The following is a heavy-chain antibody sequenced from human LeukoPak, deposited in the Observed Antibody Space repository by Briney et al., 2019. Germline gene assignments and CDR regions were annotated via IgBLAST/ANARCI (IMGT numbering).Heavy chain of an antibody. Sequence: SETLSLTCTFSGGSIRSRSYTWGWIRQPPGKGLKWIGSIYYSGSTYYNPSLKSRVTISVDTSKNQFSLKLSSVTAADTAVYYCARGRLYYDSTYYFDYWGQGTLVTVSS. CDR2: IYYSGST. J-gene: IGHJ4*02. CDR3: ARGRLYYDSTYYFDY. V-gene: IGHV4-39*07. CDR1: GGSIRSRSYT. D-gene: IGHD3-22*01.